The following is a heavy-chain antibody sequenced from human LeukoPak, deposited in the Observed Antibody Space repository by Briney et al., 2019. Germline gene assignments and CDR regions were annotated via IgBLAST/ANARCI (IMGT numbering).Heavy chain of an antibody. D-gene: IGHD6-6*01. CDR2: IQNDGNNK. CDR1: GFTFSSNG. CDR3: ARDWGTSSLYLVN. V-gene: IGHV3-30*02. J-gene: IGHJ4*02. Sequence: GGSLRLSXAASGFTFSSNGMHWVGQAPGKGLEWVAFIQNDGNNKKYADSVKGRFTISRDNSKNTLYLQMNSLRAEDTAMYYCARDWGTSSLYLVNWGQGILVTVSS.